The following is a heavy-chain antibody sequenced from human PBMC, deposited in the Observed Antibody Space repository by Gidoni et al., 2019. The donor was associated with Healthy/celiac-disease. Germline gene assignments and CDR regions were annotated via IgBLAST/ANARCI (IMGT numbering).Heavy chain of an antibody. Sequence: KPSETLSLPCTLSGGSVSSGSYYWSWIRQPPGKGIEWIGYIYYSGRTNYNPSLKSRVTISVDTSKNQFSLKLSSVTAADTAVYYCSAVVPAAPGYFQHWGQGTLVTVSS. J-gene: IGHJ1*01. V-gene: IGHV4-61*01. CDR3: SAVVPAAPGYFQH. CDR1: GGSVSSGSYY. D-gene: IGHD2-2*01. CDR2: IYYSGRT.